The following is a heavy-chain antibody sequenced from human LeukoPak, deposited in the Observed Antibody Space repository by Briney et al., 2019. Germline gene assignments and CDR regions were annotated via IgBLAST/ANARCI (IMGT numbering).Heavy chain of an antibody. Sequence: GGSLRLSCAASGITFSTSGMHWVRQAPGKGLEWVAFIWSDGSNKYQADSVKGRFTISRDNSKDTLYLQMNSLRAEDTAVYYCARDKGTTCIDNWGQGALVTVSS. CDR2: IWSDGSNK. CDR3: ARDKGTTCIDN. CDR1: GITFSTSG. D-gene: IGHD4-17*01. V-gene: IGHV3-33*01. J-gene: IGHJ4*02.